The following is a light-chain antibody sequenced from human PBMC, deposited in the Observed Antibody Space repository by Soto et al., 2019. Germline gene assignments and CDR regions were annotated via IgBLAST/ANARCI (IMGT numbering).Light chain of an antibody. V-gene: IGLV2-23*01. J-gene: IGLJ3*02. CDR1: SSDVGAYNL. CDR3: CSYAGSRTFV. CDR2: EGS. Sequence: QSVLTQPASVSGSPEQSITISCTGTSSDVGAYNLVSWYQQHPGKAPRLIIYEGSKRPSGISHRFSGSKSGNTASLTISGLRAEDEAHYHCCSYAGSRTFVFGGGTKVTVL.